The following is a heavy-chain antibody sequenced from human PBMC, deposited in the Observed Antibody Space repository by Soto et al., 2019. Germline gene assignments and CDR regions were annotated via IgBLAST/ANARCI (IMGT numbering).Heavy chain of an antibody. CDR1: GFSLRTSGVG. CDR2: IYWNDDK. V-gene: IGHV2-5*01. D-gene: IGHD6-19*01. Sequence: SGPTLVNPTQTLTLTCIFSGFSLRTSGVGVGWIRQPPGKALEWLGFIYWNDDKRYSPSLKSRLTITKDTSKNQVVLTMTNMDPVDTATHYRQKSRSSGWYGWFDTWGQGTLVTVSS. J-gene: IGHJ5*02. CDR3: QKSRSSGWYGWFDT.